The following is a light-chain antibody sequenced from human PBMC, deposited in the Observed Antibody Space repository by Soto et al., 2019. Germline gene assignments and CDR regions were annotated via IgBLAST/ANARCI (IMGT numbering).Light chain of an antibody. CDR3: QERSF. Sequence: DIQMTQSPSTLSASVGDRVTITCRASQSLSTWLAWYQLQPGKAPKLLIYKASSLQSGVPSRFSGSGSGTEFTLTISSLQPDDFATYYCQERSFFGGGTKVEIK. V-gene: IGKV1-5*03. CDR1: QSLSTW. J-gene: IGKJ4*01. CDR2: KAS.